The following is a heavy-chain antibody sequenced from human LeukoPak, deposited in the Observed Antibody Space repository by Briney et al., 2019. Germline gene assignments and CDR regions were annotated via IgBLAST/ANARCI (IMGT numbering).Heavy chain of an antibody. CDR3: ARGFGVVSLDY. CDR2: IYYSGST. Sequence: SETLSLTCTVSGGSISSGSYYWSWIRQPPGKGLEWIGYIYYSGSTNYNPSLKSRVTISVDTSNNQFSLKLSSVTAADTAVYHCARGFGVVSLDYWGQGTLVTVSS. D-gene: IGHD3-3*01. J-gene: IGHJ4*02. CDR1: GGSISSGSYY. V-gene: IGHV4-61*01.